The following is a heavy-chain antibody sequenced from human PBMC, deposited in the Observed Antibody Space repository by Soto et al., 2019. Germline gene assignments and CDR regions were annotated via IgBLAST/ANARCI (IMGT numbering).Heavy chain of an antibody. D-gene: IGHD5-18*01. V-gene: IGHV6-1*01. CDR2: TYYRSKWLY. CDR1: GDSVSSNSVA. Sequence: QSQTLSLTCAISGDSVSSNSVAWNWIRQSPSRGLEWLGRTYYRSKWLYNYTVSVKSGVTINPDTSRNQFSLQLNSVTPEDTAVYYCARGYNYGLDYWGQGTLVTVSS. CDR3: ARGYNYGLDY. J-gene: IGHJ4*02.